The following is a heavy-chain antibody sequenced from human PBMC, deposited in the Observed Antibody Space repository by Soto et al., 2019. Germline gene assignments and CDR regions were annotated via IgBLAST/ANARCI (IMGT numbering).Heavy chain of an antibody. Sequence: QVLLVQSGAEVKKPGSSVKVSCKVSGGSFRRYAISWVRQAPGQGLEWMGGIIPILGSPNYAQKFQDRVTIIADESMSTTYMELSSLRSEDAAVYYCASRERVDAFDIWGQGTMVTVSS. D-gene: IGHD1-26*01. CDR2: IIPILGSP. J-gene: IGHJ3*02. CDR1: GGSFRRYA. V-gene: IGHV1-69*01. CDR3: ASRERVDAFDI.